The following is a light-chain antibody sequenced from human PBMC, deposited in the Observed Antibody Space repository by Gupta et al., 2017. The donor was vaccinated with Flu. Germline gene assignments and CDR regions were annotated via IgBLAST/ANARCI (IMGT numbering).Light chain of an antibody. V-gene: IGLV2-14*01. CDR1: SSDVGGYNY. J-gene: IGLJ2*01. CDR2: EVS. Sequence: SALTQPASVSGSPGQSITISCTGTSSDVGGYNYVSWYQQHPGKAPKLMIYEVSNRPSGVPNRFSGSKSGNTASLTISGLQAEDEADYYCSSYTSSSLVVFGGGTKLTVL. CDR3: SSYTSSSLVV.